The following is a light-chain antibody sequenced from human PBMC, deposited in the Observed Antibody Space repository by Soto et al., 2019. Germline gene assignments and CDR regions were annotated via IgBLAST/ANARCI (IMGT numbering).Light chain of an antibody. V-gene: IGLV2-8*01. Sequence: QSALTQPPSASGAPGQSVTISCTGTSRDVGANNYVSWYQQHPGKAPKLMIYEVTTRRSGVADRFSGSKSGNTASLTVSGLQAEDEADYYCSSYAGANRVFGTGTKLTVL. CDR2: EVT. CDR1: SRDVGANNY. J-gene: IGLJ1*01. CDR3: SSYAGANRV.